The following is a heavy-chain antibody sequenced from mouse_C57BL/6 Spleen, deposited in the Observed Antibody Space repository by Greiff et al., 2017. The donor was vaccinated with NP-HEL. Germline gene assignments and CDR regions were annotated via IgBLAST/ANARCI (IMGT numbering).Heavy chain of an antibody. Sequence: EVKLVESGPGLVKPSQSLSLTCSVTGYSITSGYYWNWIRQFPGNKLEWMGYISYDGSNNYNPSLKNRISITRDTSKNQFFLKLNSVTTEDTATYYCARPSYGYYAMDYWGQGTSVTVSS. D-gene: IGHD1-1*02. V-gene: IGHV3-6*01. J-gene: IGHJ4*01. CDR1: GYSITSGYY. CDR3: ARPSYGYYAMDY. CDR2: ISYDGSN.